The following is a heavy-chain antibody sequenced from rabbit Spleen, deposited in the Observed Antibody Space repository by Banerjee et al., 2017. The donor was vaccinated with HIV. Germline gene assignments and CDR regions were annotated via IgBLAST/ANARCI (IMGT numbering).Heavy chain of an antibody. CDR3: ARDTSTSFSSYGMDL. CDR1: GFSFSSSFS. CDR2: IDTDSSGFT. V-gene: IGHV1S45*01. D-gene: IGHD1-1*01. J-gene: IGHJ6*01. Sequence: QEQMVESGGGLVKPGASLTLTCTASGFSFSSSFSMCCVRQAPGKGLEWIACIDTDSSGFTYFATWAKGRLTCSKTSSTTVTLQMTRLTAADTATYFCARDTSTSFSSYGMDLWGQGTLVTVS.